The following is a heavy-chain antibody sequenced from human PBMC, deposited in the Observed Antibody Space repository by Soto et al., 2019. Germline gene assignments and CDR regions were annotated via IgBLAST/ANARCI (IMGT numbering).Heavy chain of an antibody. CDR1: GFTFSRYG. V-gene: IGHV3-33*01. CDR2: ILDDGSDQ. D-gene: IGHD4-17*01. CDR3: ARDDDYGDYGFDY. Sequence: QVQLVESGGGLVQPGRSLRLSCAASGFTFSRYGMHWVGQAPGKGMEWVAVILDDGSDQNYADSVKGRFTISRDNCKKSLYLQMNRLRADDTDVYYCARDDDYGDYGFDYWGQGTLVTVSS. J-gene: IGHJ4*02.